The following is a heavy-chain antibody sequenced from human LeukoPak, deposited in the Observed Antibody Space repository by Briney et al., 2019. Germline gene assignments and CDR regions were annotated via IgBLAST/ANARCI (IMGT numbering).Heavy chain of an antibody. CDR1: GYTLTELS. CDR3: ARKVDCSSTSCYGLDY. V-gene: IGHV1-24*01. D-gene: IGHD2-2*01. CDR2: FDPEDGET. Sequence: ASVKVSCKVSGYTLTELSMHWGRQAPGKGLEWMGGFDPEDGETIYAQKFQGRVTMTEDTSTDTAYMELSSLRSEDTAVYYCARKVDCSSTSCYGLDYWGQGTLVTVSS. J-gene: IGHJ4*02.